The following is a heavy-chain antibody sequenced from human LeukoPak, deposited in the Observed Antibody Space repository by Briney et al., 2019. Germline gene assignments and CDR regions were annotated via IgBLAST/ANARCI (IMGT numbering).Heavy chain of an antibody. D-gene: IGHD1-1*01. CDR3: AAGYPLLGYFDY. CDR2: IYYSGST. CDR1: GGSISSYY. Sequence: SETLSLTCTVSGGSISSYYWSWIRQPPGKGLEWIGYIYYSGSTNYNPSLKSRVTISVDTSKNQFSLKLSSVTAAGTAVYYCAAGYPLLGYFDYWGQGTLVTVSS. J-gene: IGHJ4*02. V-gene: IGHV4-59*08.